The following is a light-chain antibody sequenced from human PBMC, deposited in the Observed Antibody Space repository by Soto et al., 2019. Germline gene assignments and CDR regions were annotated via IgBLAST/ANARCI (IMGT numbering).Light chain of an antibody. Sequence: QSVLTQPASVSGSPGQSITISCTGISRDVGNYNLVSWYQQHPGKAPKVMIYEGGKRPSGVSDRFSVSKSGNTASLTISGLQEADDADYYCCSYVGSSSLRVFGTGTKLTVL. CDR2: EGG. CDR1: SRDVGNYNL. J-gene: IGLJ1*01. CDR3: CSYVGSSSLRV. V-gene: IGLV2-23*01.